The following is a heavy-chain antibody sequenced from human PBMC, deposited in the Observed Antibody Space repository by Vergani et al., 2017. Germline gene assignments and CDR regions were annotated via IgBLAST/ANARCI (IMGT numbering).Heavy chain of an antibody. CDR2: IIPIFGTA. CDR3: ARGVVRGVIYAPGY. CDR1: GGTFSSYA. J-gene: IGHJ4*02. V-gene: IGHV1-69*05. D-gene: IGHD3-10*01. Sequence: QVQLVQSGAEVKKPGSSVKVSCKASGGTFSSYAISWVRQAPGQGLEWMGRIIPIFGTANYAQKFQGRVTMTRDTSISTAYMELSRLRSDDTAVYYCARGVVRGVIYAPGYWGQGTLVTVSS.